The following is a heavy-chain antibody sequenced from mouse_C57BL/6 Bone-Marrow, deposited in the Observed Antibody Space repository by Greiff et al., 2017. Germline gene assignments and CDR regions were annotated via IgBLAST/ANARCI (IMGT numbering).Heavy chain of an antibody. CDR2: INPYNGGT. V-gene: IGHV1-19*01. CDR1: GYTFTDYY. CDR3: ARWEFPRDWYFDV. D-gene: IGHD4-1*01. J-gene: IGHJ1*03. Sequence: EVQLQQSGPVLVKPGASVKMSCKASGYTFTDYYMNWVKQSHGKSLEWIGVINPYNGGTSYNQKFKGKATLTVDKSSSTAYMELNSLTSEDSAVYYCARWEFPRDWYFDVWGTGTTVTVSS.